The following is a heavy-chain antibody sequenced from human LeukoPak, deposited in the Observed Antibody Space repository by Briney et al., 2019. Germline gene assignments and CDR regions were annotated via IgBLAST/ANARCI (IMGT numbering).Heavy chain of an antibody. D-gene: IGHD5-18*01. CDR3: ARGGYSYGYGPYYYYMDV. CDR1: GGSIRSYY. Sequence: SETLSLTCTVSGGSIRSYYWSWIRQPPGKGLEWIGYIYYSGSTNYNPSLKSRVTISVDTSKNQFSLKLSSVTAADTAVYYCARGGYSYGYGPYYYYMDVWGKGTTVTVSS. J-gene: IGHJ6*03. V-gene: IGHV4-59*01. CDR2: IYYSGST.